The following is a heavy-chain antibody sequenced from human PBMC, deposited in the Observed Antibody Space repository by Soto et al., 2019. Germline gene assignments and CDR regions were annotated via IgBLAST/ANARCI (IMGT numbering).Heavy chain of an antibody. CDR2: IWNDGIRK. Sequence: GGSLRLSCAASGFTFSKYGMHWVRQAPGKGLEWVALIWNDGIRKVYVDSVKGRFTISRDNSKNTLDLQMNNLRDEDTAVYYCARDDDNDANALDYWGPGTLVTGLL. CDR1: GFTFSKYG. J-gene: IGHJ4*02. V-gene: IGHV3-33*01. CDR3: ARDDDNDANALDY.